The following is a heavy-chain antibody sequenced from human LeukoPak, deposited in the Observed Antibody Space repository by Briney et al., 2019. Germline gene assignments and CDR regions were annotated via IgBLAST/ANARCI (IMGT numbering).Heavy chain of an antibody. V-gene: IGHV3-7*01. D-gene: IGHD5-18*01. Sequence: GGSLRLSCAASGFTFSSYWMSWVRQAPGKGLEWVANIKQDGSEKYNVDSVKGRFTISRDNAKNSLYLQMNSLRAEDTAVYYCARNSPERGYSYGPLDNYFDYWGQGTLATVSS. CDR2: IKQDGSEK. J-gene: IGHJ4*02. CDR1: GFTFSSYW. CDR3: ARNSPERGYSYGPLDNYFDY.